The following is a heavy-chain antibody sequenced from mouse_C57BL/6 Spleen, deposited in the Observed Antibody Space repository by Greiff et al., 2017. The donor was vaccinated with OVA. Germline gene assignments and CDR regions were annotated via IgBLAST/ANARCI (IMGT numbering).Heavy chain of an antibody. Sequence: VQLQQPGAELVRPGTSVKVSCKASGYTFTSYWMHWVKQRPGQGLEWIGVIDPSDSYTNYNQKFKGKATLTVDTSSSTAYMQLSSLTSEDSAVYYCARPPIYDGYYVVAYWGQGTLVTVSA. CDR1: GYTFTSYW. V-gene: IGHV1-59*01. CDR3: ARPPIYDGYYVVAY. D-gene: IGHD2-3*01. CDR2: IDPSDSYT. J-gene: IGHJ3*01.